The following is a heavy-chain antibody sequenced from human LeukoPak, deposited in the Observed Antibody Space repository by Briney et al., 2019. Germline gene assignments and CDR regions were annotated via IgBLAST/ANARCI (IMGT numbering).Heavy chain of an antibody. CDR3: ARDYADCVGDFFFDY. CDR2: IRDSGGST. V-gene: IGHV3-23*01. D-gene: IGHD4-17*01. CDR1: GFTISSDA. J-gene: IGHJ4*02. Sequence: AESLRLSCAASGFTISSDAISWVRQAPRQGLDRDSAIRDSGGSTHYSDSANGRLTISRDNSKNTLYLQMNSLGAEDKAVYYCARDYADCVGDFFFDYWGQGTLVTVSS.